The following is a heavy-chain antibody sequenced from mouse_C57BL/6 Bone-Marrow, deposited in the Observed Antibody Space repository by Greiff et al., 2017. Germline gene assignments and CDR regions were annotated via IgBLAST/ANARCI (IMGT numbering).Heavy chain of an antibody. D-gene: IGHD2-3*01. CDR2: ISYDGSN. CDR1: GYSIPSGYY. V-gene: IGHV3-6*01. CDR3: ARGDGYFLFDY. J-gene: IGHJ2*01. Sequence: EVQLVESGPGLVKPSQSLSLTCSVTGYSIPSGYYWNWIRQFPGNKLEWMGYISYDGSNNYNPSLKNRISITRDTSKNQFFLKLNSVTTEDTATYYCARGDGYFLFDYWGQGTTLTVSS.